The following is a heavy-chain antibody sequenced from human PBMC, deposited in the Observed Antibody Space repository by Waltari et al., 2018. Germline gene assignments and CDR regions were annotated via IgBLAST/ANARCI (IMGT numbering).Heavy chain of an antibody. CDR1: GYTFINYG. CDR2: YSVYSGIT. D-gene: IGHD3-22*01. V-gene: IGHV1-18*01. Sequence: QVQLAQSGAEVKRPGASVKVSCKTSGYTFINYGITWERKAPGQGLEWMGWYSVYSGITECAPAVQGRVTMTTDTTRSTAYLELRSLRSDDTAVYYCARTYYYDSPDYYDGFDIWGQGTMVTVSS. CDR3: ARTYYYDSPDYYDGFDI. J-gene: IGHJ3*02.